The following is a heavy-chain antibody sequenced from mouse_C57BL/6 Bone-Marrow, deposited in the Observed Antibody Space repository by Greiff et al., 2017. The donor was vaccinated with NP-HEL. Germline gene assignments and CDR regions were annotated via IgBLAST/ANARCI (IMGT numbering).Heavy chain of an antibody. CDR3: ARCYYGNYEGWFAY. CDR2: INPGSGGT. D-gene: IGHD2-1*01. J-gene: IGHJ3*01. V-gene: IGHV1-54*01. CDR1: GYAFTNYL. Sequence: VKLQESGAELVRPGTSVKVSCKASGYAFTNYLIEWVKQRPGQGLEWIGVINPGSGGTNYNEKFKGKATLTADKSSSTAYMQLSSLTSEDSAVYFCARCYYGNYEGWFAYWGQGTLVTVSA.